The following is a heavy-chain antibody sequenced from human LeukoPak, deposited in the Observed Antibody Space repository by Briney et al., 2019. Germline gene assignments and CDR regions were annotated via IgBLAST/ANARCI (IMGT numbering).Heavy chain of an antibody. CDR2: ISSSSSTI. CDR1: GFTFSSYS. D-gene: IGHD1-26*01. J-gene: IGHJ4*02. V-gene: IGHV3-48*01. Sequence: GGSLRLSCAASGFTFSSYSMNWVRQAPGKGLEWVSYISSSSSTIYYADSVKGRFTISRDNAKNSLYLQMNSLRAEDTAVYYCARKWSVDYWGQGTLVTVSS. CDR3: ARKWSVDY.